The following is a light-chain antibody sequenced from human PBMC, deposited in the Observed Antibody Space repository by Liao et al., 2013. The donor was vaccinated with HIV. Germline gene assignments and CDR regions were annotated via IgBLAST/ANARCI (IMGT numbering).Light chain of an antibody. Sequence: SYVLPQPPSVSVAPGKTARITCGGNDIGSKSVHWNQQKSGQAPVVVIYYDTDRPSGIPERFSGSNSGSTATLTISRVEAGDEADYYCQVWDSSTDHRVFGGGTELTVL. CDR2: YDT. V-gene: IGLV3-21*01. J-gene: IGLJ3*02. CDR3: QVWDSSTDHRV. CDR1: DIGSKS.